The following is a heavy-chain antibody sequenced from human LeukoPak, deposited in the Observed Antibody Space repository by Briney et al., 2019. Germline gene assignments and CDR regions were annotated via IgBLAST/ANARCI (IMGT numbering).Heavy chain of an antibody. CDR3: ASSKTYYDFWSGYYMSYYFDY. V-gene: IGHV4-39*01. CDR1: GGSISSSSYY. Sequence: PSETLSLTCTVSGGSISSSSYYWGWIRQPPGKGLEWIGSIYYSGSTYYNPSLKSRVTISVDTSKNQFSLKLSSVTAADTAVYYCASSKTYYDFWSGYYMSYYFDYWGQGTLVTVSS. D-gene: IGHD3-3*01. CDR2: IYYSGST. J-gene: IGHJ4*02.